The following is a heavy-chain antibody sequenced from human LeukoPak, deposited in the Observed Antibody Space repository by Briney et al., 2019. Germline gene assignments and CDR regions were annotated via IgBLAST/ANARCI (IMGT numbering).Heavy chain of an antibody. J-gene: IGHJ4*02. D-gene: IGHD5-24*01. V-gene: IGHV4-59*01. CDR3: ARLRSGYNVFDS. Sequence: PSETLSLTCTVSGGSISNYYWYWIRQSPGKGLEWIGYIYYSGSTSYNPSLKSRVTISVDTSKNQFTLNLSSVTAADTAVYHCARLRSGYNVFDSWGQGTLVTVSS. CDR1: GGSISNYY. CDR2: IYYSGST.